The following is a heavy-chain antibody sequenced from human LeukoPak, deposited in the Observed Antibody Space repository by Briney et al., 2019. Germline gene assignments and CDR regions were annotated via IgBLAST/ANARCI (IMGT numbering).Heavy chain of an antibody. Sequence: GGSLRLSCAASGFTFSSYSMNWVRQAPGKGLEWVSSISSSSSYIYYADSVKGRFTISRDNAKNSLYLQMSSLRAEDTAMYYCARALYNRGWYPDYFDSWGQGTLVTVSS. CDR1: GFTFSSYS. D-gene: IGHD6-19*01. CDR3: ARALYNRGWYPDYFDS. V-gene: IGHV3-21*01. J-gene: IGHJ4*02. CDR2: ISSSSSYI.